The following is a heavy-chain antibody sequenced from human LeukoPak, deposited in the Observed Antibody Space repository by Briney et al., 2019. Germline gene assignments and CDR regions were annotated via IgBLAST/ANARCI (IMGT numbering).Heavy chain of an antibody. V-gene: IGHV4-30-4*08. CDR2: IYYSGST. Sequence: PSETLSLTCTVSGGSISSGDYYWSWIRQPPGKGLEWIGYIYYSGSTYYNPSLKSRVTISVDTSKNQFSLKLSSVTAADTAVCYCARHPYRFWGIDYWGQGTLVTVSS. CDR1: GGSISSGDYY. D-gene: IGHD7-27*01. J-gene: IGHJ4*02. CDR3: ARHPYRFWGIDY.